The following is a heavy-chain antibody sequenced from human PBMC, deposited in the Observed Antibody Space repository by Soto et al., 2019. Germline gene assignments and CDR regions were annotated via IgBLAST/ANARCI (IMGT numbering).Heavy chain of an antibody. CDR1: GGSFRGYY. V-gene: IGHV4-34*01. D-gene: IGHD3-3*01. J-gene: IGHJ5*02. CDR2: INHSGST. Sequence: QVQLQQWGAGLLKPSETLSLTSAVYGGSFRGYYWSWIRQPPGKGLEWIGEINHSGSTNYIPSLKSRDTITVDTSKSQCSLKLSSVTAADTAVYYWARAGGSIFGVAAANWFDPWGKGTLVTVSS. CDR3: ARAGGSIFGVAAANWFDP.